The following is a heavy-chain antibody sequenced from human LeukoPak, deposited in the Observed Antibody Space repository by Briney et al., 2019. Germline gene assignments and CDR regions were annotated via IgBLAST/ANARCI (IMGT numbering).Heavy chain of an antibody. Sequence: GGSLRLSCAASGFTFSNAWMSWVRQAPGKGLEWVSSISVSGPSTYYADSVKGRFTISRDNSKNTLYLQMNSLRAEDTAIYYCAKDRKAFVVVAATHWGHGTLVTVSS. J-gene: IGHJ4*01. CDR1: GFTFSNAW. V-gene: IGHV3-23*01. CDR3: AKDRKAFVVVAATH. D-gene: IGHD2-21*02. CDR2: ISVSGPST.